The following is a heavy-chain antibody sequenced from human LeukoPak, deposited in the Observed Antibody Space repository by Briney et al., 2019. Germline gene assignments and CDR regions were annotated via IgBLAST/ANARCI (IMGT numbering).Heavy chain of an antibody. CDR2: ISGSGYST. J-gene: IGHJ1*01. V-gene: IGHV3-23*01. CDR1: GFTFSSYA. D-gene: IGHD3-10*01. Sequence: PGGSLRLSGAASGFTFSSYAMSWVRQAPGKGLEWVSVISGSGYSTYYADSVKGRFTISRDNSKNTLYLQMNSLRAEDTAVYYCAKDRSGSTAEYFQDWGQGTLVTVSS. CDR3: AKDRSGSTAEYFQD.